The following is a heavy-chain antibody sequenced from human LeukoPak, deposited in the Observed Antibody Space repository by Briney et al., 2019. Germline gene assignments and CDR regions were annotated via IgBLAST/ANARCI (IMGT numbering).Heavy chain of an antibody. J-gene: IGHJ3*02. Sequence: ASVKVSCKVSGYTLTELSMHWVRQAPGKGLEWMGGFDPEDGETIYAQKFQGRVTMTEDTSTDTAYMELSSLRSEDTAVYYCATDTYGYYAFDIWGQGTMVTVSS. V-gene: IGHV1-24*01. D-gene: IGHD3-22*01. CDR1: GYTLTELS. CDR2: FDPEDGET. CDR3: ATDTYGYYAFDI.